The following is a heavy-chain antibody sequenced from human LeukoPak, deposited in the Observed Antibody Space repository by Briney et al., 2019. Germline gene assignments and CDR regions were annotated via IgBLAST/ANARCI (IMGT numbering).Heavy chain of an antibody. D-gene: IGHD2-8*01. CDR1: GGSFSGYY. CDR2: INHSGST. J-gene: IGHJ4*02. V-gene: IGHV4-34*01. CDR3: ASRKRYCTNGVCYTGDYFDY. Sequence: SETLSLTCAVYGGSFSGYYRSWIRQPPGKGLEWIGEINHSGSTNYNPSLKSRVTISVDTSKNQFSLKLSSVTAADTAVYYCASRKRYCTNGVCYTGDYFDYWGQGTLVTVSS.